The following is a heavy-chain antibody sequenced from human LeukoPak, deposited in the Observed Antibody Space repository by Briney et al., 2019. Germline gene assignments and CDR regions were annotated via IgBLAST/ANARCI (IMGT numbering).Heavy chain of an antibody. V-gene: IGHV1-2*02. D-gene: IGHD2-15*01. Sequence: GASVKVSCKASGYTFTGYYMHWVRQAPGQGLEWMGWINPNSGGTNYAQKFQGRVTMTRDTSISTAYMELSRLRSDDTAVYYCARGGSLDPRYCSGGSCYYFDYWGQGTLVTVSS. J-gene: IGHJ4*02. CDR3: ARGGSLDPRYCSGGSCYYFDY. CDR1: GYTFTGYY. CDR2: INPNSGGT.